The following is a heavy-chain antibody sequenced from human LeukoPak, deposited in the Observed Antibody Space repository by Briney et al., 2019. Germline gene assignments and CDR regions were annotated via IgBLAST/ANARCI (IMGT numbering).Heavy chain of an antibody. D-gene: IGHD5-12*01. CDR3: ARETGGYGSSSLGY. CDR1: GYTFTGYY. Sequence: ASVKVSCKASGYTFTGYYMHWVRQAPTQGPEGMGWINPNSGGTNYAQKFQGRVTMTRDTSISAAYMELSRLRSDDTAVYYCARETGGYGSSSLGYWGQGTLVTVSS. V-gene: IGHV1-2*02. CDR2: INPNSGGT. J-gene: IGHJ4*02.